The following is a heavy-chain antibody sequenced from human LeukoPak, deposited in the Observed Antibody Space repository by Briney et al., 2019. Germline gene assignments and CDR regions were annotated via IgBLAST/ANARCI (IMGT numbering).Heavy chain of an antibody. CDR2: IIPIFGTA. Sequence: ASVKVSCKASGGTFSSYAISWVRQAPGQGLEWMGGIIPIFGTANYAQKFQGRVTITADESTSTAYMELSSLRSEDTAVYYCARDLGYSSSSDYWGQGTLVTVSS. CDR1: GGTFSSYA. D-gene: IGHD6-6*01. V-gene: IGHV1-69*13. J-gene: IGHJ4*02. CDR3: ARDLGYSSSSDY.